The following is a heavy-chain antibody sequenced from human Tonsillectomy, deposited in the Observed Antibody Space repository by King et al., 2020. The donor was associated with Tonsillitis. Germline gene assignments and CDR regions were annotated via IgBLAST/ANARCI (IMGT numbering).Heavy chain of an antibody. CDR2: ISTTSRYI. CDR3: AIQGSGIATTGF. J-gene: IGHJ4*02. CDR1: GFTLSTYS. D-gene: IGHD1-14*01. V-gene: IGHV3-21*01. Sequence: AQLVESGGGLVKPGGSLRLSCAASGFTLSTYSLNWVRQAPGKGLEWVSSISTTSRYIYYADSVKGRFTISRDNAKNSLYLQMDSVRAEDAAVYYCAIQGSGIATTGFWGQGTLVTVSS.